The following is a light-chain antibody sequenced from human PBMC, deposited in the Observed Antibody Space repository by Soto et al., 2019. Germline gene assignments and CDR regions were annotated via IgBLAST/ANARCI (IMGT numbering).Light chain of an antibody. CDR3: YSAADNNVAV. J-gene: IGLJ7*01. Sequence: SYELTQPSSVSVSPGQTASITCSGDILAKTYVRWFQQKPGQAPVLVIYADTERPSGISERFSGSSSGTTVTLTIRGAQVEDEADYYCYSAADNNVAVFGGGTRLTVL. CDR2: ADT. CDR1: ILAKTY. V-gene: IGLV3-27*01.